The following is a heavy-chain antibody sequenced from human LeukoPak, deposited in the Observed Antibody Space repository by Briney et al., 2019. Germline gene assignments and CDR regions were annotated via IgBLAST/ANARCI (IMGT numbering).Heavy chain of an antibody. D-gene: IGHD1-26*01. CDR2: INTYNGNT. Sequence: AAVKVSCKASGYTFNSHGISWVRQAPVQGLEWMAWINTYNGNTYYAQKFQGRVTMTRDTSISTAYMELSRLRSDDTAVYYCARDPSWELPFYYYYMDVWGKGTTVTISS. J-gene: IGHJ6*03. CDR3: ARDPSWELPFYYYYMDV. V-gene: IGHV1-18*01. CDR1: GYTFNSHG.